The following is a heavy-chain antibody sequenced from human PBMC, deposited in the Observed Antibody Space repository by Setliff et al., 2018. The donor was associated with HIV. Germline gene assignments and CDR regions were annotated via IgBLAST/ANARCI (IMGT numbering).Heavy chain of an antibody. Sequence: SETLSLTCTVSGASITNDSFYWGWIRQSPGKGLEWIAHIHHSGPTYYNPSLKSRVTMSVDTSKSQFSLRLSSVTATDAALYHCASHQDYGDNYYFDYWGQGALVTVSS. CDR3: ASHQDYGDNYYFDY. CDR1: GASITNDSFY. CDR2: IHHSGPT. J-gene: IGHJ4*02. D-gene: IGHD4-17*01. V-gene: IGHV4-39*01.